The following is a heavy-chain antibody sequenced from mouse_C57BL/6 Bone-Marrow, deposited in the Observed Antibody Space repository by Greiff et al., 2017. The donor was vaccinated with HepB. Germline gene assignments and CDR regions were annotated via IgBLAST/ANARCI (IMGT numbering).Heavy chain of an antibody. J-gene: IGHJ4*01. CDR1: GFTFSSYA. CDR2: ISSGSDYS. CDR3: TRDRSNYRYAFDY. D-gene: IGHD2-5*01. V-gene: IGHV5-9-1*02. Sequence: EVQRVESGEGLVKPGGSLKLSCAASGFTFSSYAMSWVRQTPEKRLEWVAYISSGSDYSNYADNVKGRFTMSRDNARNTLYLQMSSLKSEDTAMYYYTRDRSNYRYAFDYWGQGTSVTVSS.